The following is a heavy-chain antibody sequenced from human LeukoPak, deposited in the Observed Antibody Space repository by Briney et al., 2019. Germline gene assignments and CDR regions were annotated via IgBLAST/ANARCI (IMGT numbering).Heavy chain of an antibody. CDR3: ARGGQWAETNWFDP. CDR1: DGSISDYH. CDR2: IYSSGHT. V-gene: IGHV4-59*01. D-gene: IGHD1-26*01. J-gene: IGHJ5*02. Sequence: SETLSLTCIVSDGSISDYHWVWIRQPPGKGLEWIGDIYSSGHTDYTPSLRGRVSMSIDASRNHFSLKVDSVTTADTAVYYCARGGQWAETNWFDPWGRGILVSV.